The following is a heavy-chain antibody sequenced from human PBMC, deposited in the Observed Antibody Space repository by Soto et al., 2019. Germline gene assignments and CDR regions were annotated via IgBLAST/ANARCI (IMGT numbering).Heavy chain of an antibody. J-gene: IGHJ4*02. D-gene: IGHD1-7*01. CDR3: AREGAQLELRQDIDY. V-gene: IGHV3-48*01. CDR2: ISSSSSTI. CDR1: GFTFSSYS. Sequence: GGSLRLSCAASGFTFSSYSMNWVRQAPGKGLEWVSYISSSSSTIYYADSVKGRFTISRDNAKNSLYLQMNSLRAEDTAVYYCAREGAQLELRQDIDYWGQGTLVTVSS.